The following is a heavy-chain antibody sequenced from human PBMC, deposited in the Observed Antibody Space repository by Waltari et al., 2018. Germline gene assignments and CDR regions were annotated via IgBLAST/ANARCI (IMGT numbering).Heavy chain of an antibody. J-gene: IGHJ3*02. CDR3: VLGDRYGGI. V-gene: IGHV3-23*01. CDR2: ISSRGVTT. D-gene: IGHD3-16*01. Sequence: EVKLQESGGRLVQPGESLRLCSLGSGFTPSNNPMGWVRQAPGKGLEWVLGISSRGVTTYSADSVKGRFRISRDDSQHSLFLQMDSVRIEDTAIYYCVLGDRYGGIWGQGTLVSVS. CDR1: GFTPSNNP.